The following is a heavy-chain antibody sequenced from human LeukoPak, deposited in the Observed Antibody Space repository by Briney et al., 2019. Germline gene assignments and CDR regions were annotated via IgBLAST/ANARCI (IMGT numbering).Heavy chain of an antibody. D-gene: IGHD1-26*01. Sequence: SETLSLTCTVSGGSISSSSYYWGWIRQPPGKGLEWVGSIYYSGSTYYNPSLKSRVTISVDKSKNQFYLKLSSVNDADTAVYYCATPDSGSYSSYDAFDIWGQGTMVTVSS. CDR1: GGSISSSSYY. V-gene: IGHV4-39*07. J-gene: IGHJ3*02. CDR3: ATPDSGSYSSYDAFDI. CDR2: IYYSGST.